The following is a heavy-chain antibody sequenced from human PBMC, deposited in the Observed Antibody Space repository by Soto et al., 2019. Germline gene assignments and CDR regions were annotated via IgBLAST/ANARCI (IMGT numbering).Heavy chain of an antibody. Sequence: QITLKESVPTVVKPTQTLTLTCAFSGFSLSTSEAAVGWSRQPPGKALEWLALIYWDGDQRYSPSVGSRLTISKDASKNHVCLTMTDLGPEATGTYFCAYRPGLASFGSGTYFLTWGQGTLVYVSS. J-gene: IGHJ4*02. D-gene: IGHD3-10*01. V-gene: IGHV2-5*02. CDR1: GFSLSTSEAA. CDR2: IYWDGDQ. CDR3: AYRPGLASFGSGTYFLT.